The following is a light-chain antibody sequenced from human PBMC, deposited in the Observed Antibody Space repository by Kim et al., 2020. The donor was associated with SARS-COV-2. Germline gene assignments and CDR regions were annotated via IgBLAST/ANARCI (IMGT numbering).Light chain of an antibody. CDR2: QAS. J-gene: IGKJ1*01. CDR3: KQYETYWT. V-gene: IGKV1-5*03. CDR1: QSVDSW. Sequence: DIQMTQSPSTLSAFVGNRVTITCRASQSVDSWLAWYQQKPGKAPKLLIYQASKLASGVPSRFSGSGSGTDFTLTISNLQPDDSAIYYCKQYETYWTFGPGTKLEIK.